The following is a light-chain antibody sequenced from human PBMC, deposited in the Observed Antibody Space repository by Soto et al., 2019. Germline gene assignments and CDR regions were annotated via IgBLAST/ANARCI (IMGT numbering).Light chain of an antibody. CDR2: KAS. J-gene: IGKJ1*01. CDR3: QHYNSYSEA. Sequence: IQMPQSHSTLSSSVGDRVTITWRASQTISSWLACYQQKPGKAPKLLIYKASTLKSGVPSRFSGSGSGTEFTLTISSLQPDDFATYYCQHYNSYSEAFGQGTKADI. V-gene: IGKV1-5*03. CDR1: QTISSW.